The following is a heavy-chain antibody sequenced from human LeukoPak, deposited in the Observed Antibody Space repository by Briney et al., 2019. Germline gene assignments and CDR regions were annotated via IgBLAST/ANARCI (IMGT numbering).Heavy chain of an antibody. CDR3: ARGDYDILTGYYKGGDYYYYYMDV. CDR2: IKQDGSEK. V-gene: IGHV3-7*01. D-gene: IGHD3-9*01. J-gene: IGHJ6*03. CDR1: GFTFSSYW. Sequence: GGSLRLSCAASGFTFSSYWVSWVRQAPGKGLEWVANIKQDGSEKYYVDSVKGRFTISRDNAKNSLYLQMNSLRAEDTAVYYCARGDYDILTGYYKGGDYYYYYMDVWGKGTTVTVSS.